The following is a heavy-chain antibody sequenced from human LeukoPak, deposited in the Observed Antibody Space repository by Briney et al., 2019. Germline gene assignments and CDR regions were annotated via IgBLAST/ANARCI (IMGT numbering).Heavy chain of an antibody. V-gene: IGHV3-11*04. J-gene: IGHJ3*02. Sequence: GGSLRLSCAASGFIFSDFYMGWIRQAPGKGLEWVSYISISGTTTNYADSVKGRFTISRDDARNSLYLQMNSLRAEDTAVYYCARGGLRADAFDIWGQGTMVIVSS. CDR3: ARGGLRADAFDI. CDR2: ISISGTTT. D-gene: IGHD4-17*01. CDR1: GFIFSDFY.